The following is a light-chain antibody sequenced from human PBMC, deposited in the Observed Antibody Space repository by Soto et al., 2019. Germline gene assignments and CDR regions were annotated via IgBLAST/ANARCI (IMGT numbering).Light chain of an antibody. CDR3: QTWGTGPWV. Sequence: QLVLTQSPSASASLGASVKLTCTLSSGHSSYAIAWHQQQPEKGPRYLMKLNSDGSHNKWDGIPDRFSGSSSGAERYLTISSLQSEDEADYYCQTWGTGPWVFGGGTKLTVL. CDR1: SGHSSYA. CDR2: LNSDGSH. J-gene: IGLJ3*02. V-gene: IGLV4-69*01.